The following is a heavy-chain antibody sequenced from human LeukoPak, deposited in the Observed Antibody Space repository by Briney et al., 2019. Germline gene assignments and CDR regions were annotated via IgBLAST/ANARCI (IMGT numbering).Heavy chain of an antibody. D-gene: IGHD2-8*01. CDR1: GFTFSSYG. CDR3: AKAIFIVPRGAFDI. J-gene: IGHJ3*02. CDR2: ISGSGGST. Sequence: GGTLRLSCAASGFTFSSYGMSWVRQAPGKGLEWVSAISGSGGSTYYADSVKGRFTISRDNSKNTLYLQMNSLRAEDTAVYYCAKAIFIVPRGAFDIWGQGTMVTVSS. V-gene: IGHV3-23*01.